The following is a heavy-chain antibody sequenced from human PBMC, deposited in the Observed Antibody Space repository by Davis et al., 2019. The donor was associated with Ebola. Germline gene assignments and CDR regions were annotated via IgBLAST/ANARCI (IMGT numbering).Heavy chain of an antibody. CDR3: ARGYFRYFDL. CDR1: GYTFTTYD. Sequence: ASVKVSCKASGYTFTTYDINWVRQATGQGLEWMGWMNPNSGNTGYAQKFQGRVTMTRDTSIGTAYMELSSLRSEDTAVYYCARGYFRYFDLWGRGTLVTVSS. D-gene: IGHD2-8*01. CDR2: MNPNSGNT. V-gene: IGHV1-8*01. J-gene: IGHJ2*01.